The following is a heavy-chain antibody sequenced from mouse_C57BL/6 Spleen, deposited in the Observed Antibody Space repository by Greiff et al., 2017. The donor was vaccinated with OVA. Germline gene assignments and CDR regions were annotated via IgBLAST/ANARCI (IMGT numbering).Heavy chain of an antibody. D-gene: IGHD1-1*01. Sequence: QVQLKQPGAELVRPGSSVKLSCKASGYTFTSYWMDWVKQRPGQGLEWIGNIYPSDSETHYNQKVKGKATLTVDKSTSTAYLQLSRLKSVDSAVYYCASQYYYGSSYYDYWGPGTTLTVYS. CDR3: ASQYYYGSSYYDY. J-gene: IGHJ2*01. V-gene: IGHV1-61*01. CDR1: GYTFTSYW. CDR2: IYPSDSET.